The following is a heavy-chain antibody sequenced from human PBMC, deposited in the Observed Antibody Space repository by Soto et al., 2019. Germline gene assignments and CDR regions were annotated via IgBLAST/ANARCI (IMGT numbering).Heavy chain of an antibody. CDR3: AISMDTAMVIS. J-gene: IGHJ1*01. V-gene: IGHV1-2*02. D-gene: IGHD5-18*01. Sequence: ASVKVSCKASGYTFTGCYIHWVRQAPGQGLEWMGWINPNSGGTNYAQKFQGRVTMTRDTSISTAYMELSRLRSDDTAVYYCAISMDTAMVISWGQGTLVTVSS. CDR1: GYTFTGCY. CDR2: INPNSGGT.